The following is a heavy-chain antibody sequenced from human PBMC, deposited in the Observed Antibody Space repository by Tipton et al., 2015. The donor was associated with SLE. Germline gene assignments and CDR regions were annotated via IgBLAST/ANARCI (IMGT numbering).Heavy chain of an antibody. D-gene: IGHD3-3*01. CDR2: ISATSGSI. CDR3: ARGSPSGVIITPIGY. CDR1: GFTFRSYS. Sequence: GSLRLSCAASGFTFRSYSMHWDRQEPGKGLEWVSSISATSGSIYYADSVKGRFTVSRDNAKNSLYLQMTGLSDGGTAIYYYARGSPSGVIITPIGYWGQGTLVSVCS. J-gene: IGHJ4*02. V-gene: IGHV3-21*01.